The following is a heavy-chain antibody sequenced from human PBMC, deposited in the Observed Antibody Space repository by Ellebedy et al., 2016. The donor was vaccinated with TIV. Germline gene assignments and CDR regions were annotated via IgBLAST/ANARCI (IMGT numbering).Heavy chain of an antibody. CDR3: ARGEAGGDYSPQTFDY. V-gene: IGHV3-11*01. Sequence: PGGSLRLSCEASGFTFSDYYMNWIRQAPGKGLEWVSYINYSGTTIYYADSVKGRFTISRDNAKNSLFLQMNSLRSEDTAVYDCARGEAGGDYSPQTFDYWGQGTLVTVSS. D-gene: IGHD4-11*01. CDR2: INYSGTTI. CDR1: GFTFSDYY. J-gene: IGHJ4*02.